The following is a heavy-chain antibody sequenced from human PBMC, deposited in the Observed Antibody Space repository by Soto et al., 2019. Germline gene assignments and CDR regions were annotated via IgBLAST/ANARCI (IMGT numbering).Heavy chain of an antibody. D-gene: IGHD3-16*01. V-gene: IGHV3-7*03. CDR3: AGWGGHDYNY. J-gene: IGHJ4*02. CDR2: INPDGDVG. Sequence: EVQLLGSGGGLVQPGGSLRLSCVGSGFTFSTYWMNWVRQAPGMGLEWVANINPDGDVGMYVDFVKGRFTTSRDNARNSLYLQMNSLRVDDTAVYFCAGWGGHDYNYWGQGIQVTVSS. CDR1: GFTFSTYW.